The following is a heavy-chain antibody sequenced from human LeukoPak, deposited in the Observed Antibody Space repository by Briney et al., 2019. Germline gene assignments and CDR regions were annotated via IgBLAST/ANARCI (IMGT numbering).Heavy chain of an antibody. D-gene: IGHD6-19*01. V-gene: IGHV4-59*01. CDR1: GGSIRSYY. CDR2: IYYSGST. Sequence: SETLSLTCTVSGGSIRSYYWSWIRQPPGKGLEWIGYIYYSGSTNYNPSLKSQVTVSEDTSKNQFSLKLSSVTAADTAVYYCARVRPVAGTDYWGQGTLVTVSS. CDR3: ARVRPVAGTDY. J-gene: IGHJ4*02.